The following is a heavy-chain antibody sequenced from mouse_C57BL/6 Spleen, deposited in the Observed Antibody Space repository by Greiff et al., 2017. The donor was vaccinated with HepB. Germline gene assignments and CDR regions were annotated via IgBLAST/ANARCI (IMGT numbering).Heavy chain of an antibody. CDR3: ARSNYLWGYFDV. V-gene: IGHV1-72*01. J-gene: IGHJ1*03. CDR1: GYTFTSYW. CDR2: IDPNSGGT. Sequence: QVQLKQPGAELVKPGASVKLSCKASGYTFTSYWMHWVKQRPGRGLEWIGRIDPNSGGTKYNEKFKSKATLTVDKPSSTAYMQLSSLTSEDSAVYYCARSNYLWGYFDVWGTGTTVTVSS. D-gene: IGHD2-5*01.